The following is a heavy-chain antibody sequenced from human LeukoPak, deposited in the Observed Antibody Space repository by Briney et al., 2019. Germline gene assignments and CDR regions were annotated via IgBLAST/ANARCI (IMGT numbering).Heavy chain of an antibody. CDR1: AYTFTGYY. Sequence: ASVKVSCKASAYTFTGYYLHWVRQAPGQGLEWMGWIDPNNGDTKYAQKFQGRATMTRDRSISTAYMELGRLTSDDTAVYYCARRSRNGLDAFDIWGQGTMVTVSS. CDR2: IDPNNGDT. V-gene: IGHV1-2*02. J-gene: IGHJ3*02. D-gene: IGHD1-14*01. CDR3: ARRSRNGLDAFDI.